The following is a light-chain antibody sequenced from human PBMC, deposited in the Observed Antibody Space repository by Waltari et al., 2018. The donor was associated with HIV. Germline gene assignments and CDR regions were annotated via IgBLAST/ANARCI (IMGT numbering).Light chain of an antibody. Sequence: DIQMTQSPSTLSASVGDRVTFTCRASQNISTWLAWYQQKPGKAPKLLIYKASTLQSGVPSRFSGSGSGTQFTLTISCLQTDDFATYYCQQYRAYTWTFGQGTKVEAK. CDR3: QQYRAYTWT. CDR2: KAS. V-gene: IGKV1-5*03. J-gene: IGKJ1*01. CDR1: QNISTW.